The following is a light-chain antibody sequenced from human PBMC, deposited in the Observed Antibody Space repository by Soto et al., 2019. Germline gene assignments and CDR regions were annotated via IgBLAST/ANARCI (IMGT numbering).Light chain of an antibody. J-gene: IGLJ1*01. V-gene: IGLV1-44*01. CDR1: SFNIGSNN. CDR2: SNN. CDR3: AAWDDSLNTYA. Sequence: QSVLDQRSLGSESPCQWLPISCSESSFNIGSNNVNWYQQLPRTAPKLLIYSNNQRPSGVPDRFSGSKSGTSDSLAISGLQSEDEADYYCAAWDDSLNTYAFGIGTKVTV.